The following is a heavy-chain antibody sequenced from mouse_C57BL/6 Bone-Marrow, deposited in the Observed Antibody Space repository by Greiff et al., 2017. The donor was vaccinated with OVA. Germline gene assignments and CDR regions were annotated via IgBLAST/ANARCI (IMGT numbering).Heavy chain of an antibody. CDR3: ARREDSNYEGFAY. CDR2: ISSGSSTI. D-gene: IGHD2-5*01. J-gene: IGHJ3*01. Sequence: EVKLVESGGGLVKPGGSLKLSCAASGFTFSDYGMHWVRQAPEKGLEWVAYISSGSSTIYYADTVKGRFTISRDNAKNTLFLQMTSLRSEDTAMYYCARREDSNYEGFAYWGQGTLVTVSA. CDR1: GFTFSDYG. V-gene: IGHV5-17*01.